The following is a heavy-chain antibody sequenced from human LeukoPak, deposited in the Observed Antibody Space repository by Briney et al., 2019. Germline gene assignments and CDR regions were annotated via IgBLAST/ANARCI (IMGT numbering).Heavy chain of an antibody. D-gene: IGHD2-15*01. J-gene: IGHJ4*02. CDR2: IWYDGSNK. CDR1: GFTLSSYG. Sequence: GGSLRLSCAASGFTLSSYGMHWVRQAPGKGLEWVAVIWYDGSNKYYTDSVKGRFTISRDNSKNTLYLQMNSLRAEDAAGYYCARGQYSPDYWGQGTLVTVSS. CDR3: ARGQYSPDY. V-gene: IGHV3-33*01.